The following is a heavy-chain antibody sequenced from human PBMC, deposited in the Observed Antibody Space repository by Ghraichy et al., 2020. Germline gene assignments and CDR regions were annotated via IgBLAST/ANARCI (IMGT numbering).Heavy chain of an antibody. CDR2: IWYDGSNK. D-gene: IGHD6-6*01. CDR3: ARDWVAAGPPNWYFDL. V-gene: IGHV3-33*01. CDR1: GFTFSSYG. Sequence: GESLNISCAASGFTFSSYGMHWVRQAPGKGLEWVAVIWYDGSNKYYADSVKGRFTISRDNSKNTLYLQMNSVRAEDTAVYYCARDWVAAGPPNWYFDLWGRGTLVTVSS. J-gene: IGHJ2*01.